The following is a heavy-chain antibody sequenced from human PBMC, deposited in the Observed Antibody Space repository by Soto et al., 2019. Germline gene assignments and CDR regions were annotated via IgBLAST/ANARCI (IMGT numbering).Heavy chain of an antibody. CDR1: GGSFSGYY. Sequence: QVQLQQWGAGLLKPSETLSLTCAVHGGSFSGYYWSWIRQPPGKGLEWIGEINHSGSTNYNPSLMSRVTISVDTSKTQFHLTRSSVTAADTAVYYCATGLSAWFGDTLGYFQHWGQGTLVTVSS. CDR3: ATGLSAWFGDTLGYFQH. D-gene: IGHD3-10*01. CDR2: INHSGST. V-gene: IGHV4-34*01. J-gene: IGHJ1*01.